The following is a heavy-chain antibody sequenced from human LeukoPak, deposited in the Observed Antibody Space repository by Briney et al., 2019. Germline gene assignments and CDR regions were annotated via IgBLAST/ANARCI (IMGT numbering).Heavy chain of an antibody. Sequence: GGSLRLSCTASGFTFRTSGMHWVRQAPGKGLEWVGFIQHDETEIYSADSVRGRFTFSRDNFKSTVYLQMNSLRVEDSAVYYRARESGATKIGQLLNYWGQGTLVSVSS. V-gene: IGHV3-30*02. J-gene: IGHJ4*02. CDR2: IQHDETEI. CDR3: ARESGATKIGQLLNY. CDR1: GFTFRTSG. D-gene: IGHD3-10*01.